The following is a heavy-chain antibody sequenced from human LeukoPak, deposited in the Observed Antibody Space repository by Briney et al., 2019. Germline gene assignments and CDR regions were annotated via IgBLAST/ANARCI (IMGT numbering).Heavy chain of an antibody. Sequence: ASVKVSCKASGYTFTSYDINWVRQATGQGLEWMGGMIPNSGNTSYAQKFQGRITMTRNTSISTAYMELSSLTSEDTAVYYCARIGAAGSRMLIHWGQGTLVTVSS. V-gene: IGHV1-8*01. CDR3: ARIGAAGSRMLIH. D-gene: IGHD6-13*01. CDR2: MIPNSGNT. J-gene: IGHJ4*02. CDR1: GYTFTSYD.